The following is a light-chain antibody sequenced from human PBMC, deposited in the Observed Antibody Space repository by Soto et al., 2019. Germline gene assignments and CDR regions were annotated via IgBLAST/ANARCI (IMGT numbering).Light chain of an antibody. CDR3: QQGSNWPLT. Sequence: EIVLTQSPATLSLSPGERATLSCRASQSVSSSLAWYQQKPGRAPRLLIYDASNRATGIPARFSGSGSGTDFTLTISSLEPEDFAVYYCQQGSNWPLTFGGGTKVEIK. CDR2: DAS. V-gene: IGKV3-11*01. J-gene: IGKJ4*01. CDR1: QSVSSS.